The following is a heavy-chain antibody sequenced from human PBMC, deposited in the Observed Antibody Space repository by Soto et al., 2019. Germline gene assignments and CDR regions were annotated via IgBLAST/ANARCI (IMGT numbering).Heavy chain of an antibody. V-gene: IGHV4-30-4*01. CDR3: ASERPGVPAAIDNWFDP. D-gene: IGHD2-2*01. Sequence: QVQLQESGPGLVKPSQTLSLTCTVSGGSISSCDYYWSWIRQPTGKGLEWSGYIYYSGSTYSNPSLKSRVTISGDTSKNQFSLKLSSVTAADTAVYDCASERPGVPAAIDNWFDPWGQGTLVTVSS. CDR1: GGSISSCDYY. J-gene: IGHJ5*02. CDR2: IYYSGST.